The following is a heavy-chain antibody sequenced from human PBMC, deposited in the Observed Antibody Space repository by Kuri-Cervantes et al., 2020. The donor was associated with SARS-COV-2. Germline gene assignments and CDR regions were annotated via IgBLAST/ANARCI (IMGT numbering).Heavy chain of an antibody. Sequence: GESLKISCEASGYSFTNYWIRWVRQMPGKGLEWMGIIYPGESDTRYRPSFQGQVIISADKSISTAFLQWSSLKASDAAMYYCARRAYDDQGDSYYMDVWGKGTTVTVSS. V-gene: IGHV5-51*01. D-gene: IGHD3-3*01. CDR1: GYSFTNYW. CDR2: IYPGESDT. J-gene: IGHJ6*03. CDR3: ARRAYDDQGDSYYMDV.